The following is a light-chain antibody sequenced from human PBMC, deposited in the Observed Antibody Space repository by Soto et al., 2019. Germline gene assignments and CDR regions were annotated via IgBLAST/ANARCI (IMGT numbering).Light chain of an antibody. CDR2: AAS. J-gene: IGKJ2*01. CDR1: QSISSY. Sequence: DIQMTQSPSSLSASVGDRVTITCRASQSISSYLNWYKQKPGKAPKLLIYAASSLQSGVPSTFSGSGSGTDFILTISTLQPEDFATYYCQQSYSTPYSFRQGAKLEIK. V-gene: IGKV1-39*01. CDR3: QQSYSTPYS.